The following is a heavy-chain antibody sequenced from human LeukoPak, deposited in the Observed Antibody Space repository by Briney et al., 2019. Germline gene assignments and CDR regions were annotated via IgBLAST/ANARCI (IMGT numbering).Heavy chain of an antibody. CDR3: ARWGELRDFDY. D-gene: IGHD1-26*01. CDR2: IYTSGST. J-gene: IGHJ4*02. Sequence: PSETLSLTCTVSGGSISSFHWSWIRQPPGKGLEWIGYIYTSGSTNYNPSLKSRVTISVDTSKNQFSLKLSSVTAADTAVYYCARWGELRDFDYWGQGTLVTVSS. V-gene: IGHV4-4*09. CDR1: GGSISSFH.